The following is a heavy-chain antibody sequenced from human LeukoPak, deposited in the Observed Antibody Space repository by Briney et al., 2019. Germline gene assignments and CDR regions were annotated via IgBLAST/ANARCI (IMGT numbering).Heavy chain of an antibody. CDR2: ISAYNGNT. CDR3: ARGGMYYYDSSGYYSLSAFDI. CDR1: GYTFTSYG. V-gene: IGHV1-18*01. D-gene: IGHD3-22*01. Sequence: ASVKVSCKASGYTFTSYGISWVRQAPGQGLEWMGWISAYNGNTNYAQKLQGRVTMTTDTSTSTAYMELRSLRSDDTAVYYCARGGMYYYDSSGYYSLSAFDIWGQGTMVTVSS. J-gene: IGHJ3*02.